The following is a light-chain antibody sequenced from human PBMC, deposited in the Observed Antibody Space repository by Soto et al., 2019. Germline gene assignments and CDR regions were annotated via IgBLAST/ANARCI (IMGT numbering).Light chain of an antibody. CDR3: QQFNDYPLT. Sequence: DIQLTQSPPFLSASVGDRVTITCRASRAISSYLAWYQQRPGEAPKLLIFAASTLQSGVPSRFSGSGSGTEVTLTISSLQTEDFATYYCQQFNDYPLTFGGGTKVEIK. CDR1: RAISSY. J-gene: IGKJ4*01. CDR2: AAS. V-gene: IGKV1-9*01.